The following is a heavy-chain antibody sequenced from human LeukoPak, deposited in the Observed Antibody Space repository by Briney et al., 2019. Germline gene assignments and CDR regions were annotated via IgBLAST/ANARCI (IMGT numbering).Heavy chain of an antibody. CDR1: GYTFTSYD. CDR3: VRRNYYDSSGPYAFDI. D-gene: IGHD3-22*01. V-gene: IGHV1-8*01. CDR2: MNPNSGNT. J-gene: IGHJ3*02. Sequence: ASVKVSCKASGYTFTSYDINWVRPATGQGLEWLGWMNPNSGNTGYAQKFQGGVTMTRDTSISTAYMELSSLRSEDTAVYYCVRRNYYDSSGPYAFDIWGQGTMVTVSS.